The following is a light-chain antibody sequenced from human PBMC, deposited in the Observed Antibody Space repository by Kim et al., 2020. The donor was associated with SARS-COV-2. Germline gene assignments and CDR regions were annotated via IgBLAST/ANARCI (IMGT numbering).Light chain of an antibody. CDR2: GAS. J-gene: IGKJ1*01. V-gene: IGKV3-20*01. CDR3: QQYGYSPWT. CDR1: QSVSDSN. Sequence: YPGVRATHSCRASQSVSDSNLAWYEQKPGRAPRLLIYGASTRATGIPDRFSGSGSGTDLTLTITRLEPEDFAMYYCQQYGYSPWTFGQGTKVDIK.